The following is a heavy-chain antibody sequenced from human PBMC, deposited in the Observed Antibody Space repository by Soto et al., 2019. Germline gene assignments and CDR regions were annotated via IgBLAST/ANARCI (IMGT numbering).Heavy chain of an antibody. D-gene: IGHD3-22*01. V-gene: IGHV3-23*01. J-gene: IGHJ3*01. CDR2: ISGTGGAT. Sequence: EVQLLESGGGLVQPGGSLRLSCAASGFTFSTYAMSWVRQAPGKGLEWVSAISGTGGATYSADSVKGRFTISRDTSKDTLELQMNSLRAEDTAVYYCAGGYYDSSGYYLAALELWGQGTTVTVSS. CDR1: GFTFSTYA. CDR3: AGGYYDSSGYYLAALEL.